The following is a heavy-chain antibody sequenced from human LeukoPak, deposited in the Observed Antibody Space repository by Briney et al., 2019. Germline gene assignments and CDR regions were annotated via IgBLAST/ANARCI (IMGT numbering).Heavy chain of an antibody. CDR1: GYSISSGYY. D-gene: IGHD3-3*01. CDR2: IYHSGST. Sequence: SETLSLTCAVSGYSISSGYYWGWLRQPPGKGLEWIGSIYHSGSTYYNPSLKSRVTISVDTSKNQFSLKLSSVTAADTAVYYCARRWSGYYFDYWGQGTLVTVSS. CDR3: ARRWSGYYFDY. V-gene: IGHV4-38-2*01. J-gene: IGHJ4*02.